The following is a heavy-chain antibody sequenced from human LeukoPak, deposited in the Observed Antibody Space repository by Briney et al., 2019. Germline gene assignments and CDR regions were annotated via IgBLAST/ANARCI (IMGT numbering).Heavy chain of an antibody. CDR2: ISYDGSNK. V-gene: IGHV3-30*04. CDR1: GFTFSSYA. Sequence: PGRSLRLSCAASGFTFSSYAMHWVRQAPGKGLEWVAVISYDGSNKYYADSVKGRFTISRDNSKNTLYLQMNSLRAEDTAVYYCAKDVLGGVYYYYGMDVWGQGTTVTVSS. CDR3: AKDVLGGVYYYYGMDV. D-gene: IGHD2-15*01. J-gene: IGHJ6*02.